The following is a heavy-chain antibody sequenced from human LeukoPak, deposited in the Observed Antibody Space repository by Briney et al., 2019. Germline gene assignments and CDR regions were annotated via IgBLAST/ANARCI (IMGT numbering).Heavy chain of an antibody. CDR3: ARKGARASSWNAFDI. Sequence: SVKVSCKASGGTFSRYAISWARQAPGQGLEWMGGIIPIFGTANYAQKFQGRVTITADESTSTAYMELSSLRSEDTAVYFCARKGARASSWNAFDIWGQGTMVTVSS. D-gene: IGHD6-13*01. J-gene: IGHJ3*02. CDR1: GGTFSRYA. CDR2: IIPIFGTA. V-gene: IGHV1-69*13.